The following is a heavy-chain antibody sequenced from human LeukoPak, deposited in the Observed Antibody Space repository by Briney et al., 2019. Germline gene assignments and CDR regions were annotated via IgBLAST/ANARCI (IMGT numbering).Heavy chain of an antibody. CDR2: INPNSGGT. D-gene: IGHD3-3*01. CDR3: ARSERLLQPFDY. CDR1: GYTFTGYY. J-gene: IGHJ4*02. V-gene: IGHV1-2*02. Sequence: ASVKVSCKASGYTFTGYYMHWVRQAPGQGLGWMGGINPNSGGTNYAQKFQGRVTMTRDTSISTAYMELSRRRADETAVYYCARSERLLQPFDYWGQGTLVTVSS.